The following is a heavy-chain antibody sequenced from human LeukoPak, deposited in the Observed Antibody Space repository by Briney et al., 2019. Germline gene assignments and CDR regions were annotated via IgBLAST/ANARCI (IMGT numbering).Heavy chain of an antibody. V-gene: IGHV4-59*08. CDR1: GGSISSYY. CDR3: ARHRDYYDSSGYSN. J-gene: IGHJ4*02. CDR2: IYYSGST. Sequence: PSETLSLTCTVSGGSISSYYWSWIRQPPGKGLEWIGYIYYSGSTNYNPSLKSRVTISVDTSKNQFSLKLSSVTAADTAAYYCARHRDYYDSSGYSNWGQGTLVTVSS. D-gene: IGHD3-22*01.